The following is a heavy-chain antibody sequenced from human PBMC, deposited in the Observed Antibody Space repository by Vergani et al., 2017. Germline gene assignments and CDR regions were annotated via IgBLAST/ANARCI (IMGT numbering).Heavy chain of an antibody. Sequence: LQLQESGPGLVKPSETLSLTCTVSGGSISSSNYYWGWIRQPPGKGLEWIGTIYYSGSTYYNPSLKSRVTMSVDTSNNQFSLRLSSVTAADTAVYYCARGWVSGWYGELGYWGQGTLVTVSS. V-gene: IGHV4-39*07. D-gene: IGHD6-19*01. J-gene: IGHJ4*02. CDR1: GGSISSSNYY. CDR3: ARGWVSGWYGELGY. CDR2: IYYSGST.